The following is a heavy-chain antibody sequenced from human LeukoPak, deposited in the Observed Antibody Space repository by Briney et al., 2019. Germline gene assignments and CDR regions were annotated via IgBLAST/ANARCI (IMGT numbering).Heavy chain of an antibody. CDR1: GFTFSSYG. V-gene: IGHV3-33*01. CDR3: ARAAFYYDSSGYYNFAY. D-gene: IGHD3-22*01. J-gene: IGHJ4*02. CDR2: IWYDGSKQ. Sequence: ERSLRLSCTASGFTFSSYGMHWVRQAPGKGLEWVAVIWYDGSKQYYADSVKGRFTISRDNSKSTLYLQMNGLRAEDTAVYYCARAAFYYDSSGYYNFAYWGQETLVTVSS.